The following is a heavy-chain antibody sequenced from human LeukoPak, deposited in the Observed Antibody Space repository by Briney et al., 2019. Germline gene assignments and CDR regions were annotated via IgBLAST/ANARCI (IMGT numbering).Heavy chain of an antibody. CDR1: GLTFSSYA. CDR3: ARDWGGY. CDR2: ISYDGSNK. D-gene: IGHD3-16*01. Sequence: PGGSLRLSCAASGLTFSSYAMHWVRQAPGKGLEWVAVISYDGSNKYYADSVKGRFTISRDNSKNTLYLQMNSLRAEDTAVYYCARDWGGYWGQGTLVTVSS. V-gene: IGHV3-30*04. J-gene: IGHJ4*02.